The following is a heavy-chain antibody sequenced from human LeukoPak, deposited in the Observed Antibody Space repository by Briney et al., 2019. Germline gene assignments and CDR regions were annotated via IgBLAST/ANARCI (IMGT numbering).Heavy chain of an antibody. CDR2: ISSSGSTI. CDR1: GFTFSSYE. D-gene: IGHD3-10*01. J-gene: IGHJ5*02. V-gene: IGHV3-48*03. Sequence: PGGSLRLSCAASGFTFSSYEMNWLRQAPGQGLEGVTYISSSGSTIYYAYSVKGLFTISRDNAKNSLYLQMNSLRAEDTAVYYCARDARDYYGSGSYFDPWGQGTLVTVSS. CDR3: ARDARDYYGSGSYFDP.